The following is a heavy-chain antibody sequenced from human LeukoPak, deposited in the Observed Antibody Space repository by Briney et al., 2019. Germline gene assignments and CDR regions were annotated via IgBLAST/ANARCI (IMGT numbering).Heavy chain of an antibody. CDR2: IYTSGST. V-gene: IGHV4-61*02. Sequence: SETLSLTCTVSGGSISSGSYYWSWIRRPAGKGLGWIGRIYTSGSTNYNPSLKSRVTISVDTSKNQFSLKLSSVTAADTAVYYCASFNVDTGFVDYWGQGTLVTVSS. CDR3: ASFNVDTGFVDY. CDR1: GGSISSGSYY. D-gene: IGHD5-18*01. J-gene: IGHJ4*02.